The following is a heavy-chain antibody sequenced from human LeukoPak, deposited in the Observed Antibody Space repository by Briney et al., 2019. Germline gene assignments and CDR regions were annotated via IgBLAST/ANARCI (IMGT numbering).Heavy chain of an antibody. CDR1: GFTFSDYY. J-gene: IGHJ5*02. V-gene: IGHV3-11*01. D-gene: IGHD4-17*01. CDR3: ARYMTTVTTSWFDP. CDR2: ISSSGSTI. Sequence: GGSLRLSCAASGFTFSDYYMSWIRQAPGKGLEWVSYISSSGSTIYYADSVKGRFTIPRDNAKNSLYLQMNSLRAEDTAVYYCARYMTTVTTSWFDPWGQGTLVTVSS.